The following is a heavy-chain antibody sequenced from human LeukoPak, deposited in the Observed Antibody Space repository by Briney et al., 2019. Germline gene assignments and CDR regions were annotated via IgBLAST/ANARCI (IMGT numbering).Heavy chain of an antibody. J-gene: IGHJ4*02. CDR3: ARHFAYSSSSYFDY. V-gene: IGHV4-59*08. Sequence: SSETLSLTCSVSGGSVSNYYWSWIRQPPGEGLEWIGYVYYTGSTNYNPSLKSRVTMFEDKSKNQFSLRLYSVTVADTAVYYCARHFAYSSSSYFDYWGQGSLVTVSS. CDR2: VYYTGST. CDR1: GGSVSNYY. D-gene: IGHD6-6*01.